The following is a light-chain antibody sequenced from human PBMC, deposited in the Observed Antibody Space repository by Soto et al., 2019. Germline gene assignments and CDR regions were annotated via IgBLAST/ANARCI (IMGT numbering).Light chain of an antibody. CDR2: EVT. CDR3: NPQTTSGTRV. J-gene: IGLJ1*01. Sequence: QSVLTQPASVSGSPGQSITISCTGTSSDFGGYKHVSWYQHHPGKAPQLLIYEVTHRPSGVSNRFSGSKSGYTASLTISGLQPEDEADYYCNPQTTSGTRVFGTGTKVTVL. V-gene: IGLV2-14*01. CDR1: SSDFGGYKH.